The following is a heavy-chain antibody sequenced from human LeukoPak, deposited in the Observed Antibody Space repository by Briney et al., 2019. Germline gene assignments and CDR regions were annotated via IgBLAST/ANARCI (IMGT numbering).Heavy chain of an antibody. V-gene: IGHV3-23*01. Sequence: PGGSLRLSCAASGFTFGSYAMNWVRQAPGKGLEWVSAISGSGGSTYYADSVKGRFTISRDNSRNTLYLQMNSLRAEDTDLYYCAKDDHGGSGWRDYLYYWGQGTLVTVSS. CDR3: AKDDHGGSGWRDYLYY. D-gene: IGHD6-19*01. CDR2: ISGSGGST. CDR1: GFTFGSYA. J-gene: IGHJ4*02.